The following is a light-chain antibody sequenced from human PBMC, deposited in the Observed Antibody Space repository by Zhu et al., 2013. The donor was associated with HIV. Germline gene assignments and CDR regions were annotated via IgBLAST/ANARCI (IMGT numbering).Light chain of an antibody. CDR3: ASWDDSLQSPV. J-gene: IGLJ3*02. V-gene: IGLV1-36*01. Sequence: QSVLTQPPSVSEAPRQRVSISCSGSNSNIGKNAVNWYQQLPGKAPRLLIQYDDLLPSGVSDRFSGSKSGTSAFLAISGLQSEDEADYYCASWDDSLQSPVFGGGTRLTVL. CDR1: NSNIGKNA. CDR2: YDD.